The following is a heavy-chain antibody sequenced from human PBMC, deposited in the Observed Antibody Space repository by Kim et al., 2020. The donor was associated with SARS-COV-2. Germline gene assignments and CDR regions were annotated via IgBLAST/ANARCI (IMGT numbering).Heavy chain of an antibody. CDR1: GFTFSTYA. J-gene: IGHJ4*02. Sequence: GGSLRLSCAASGFTFSTYAMSWVRQPPGKGLEWVSGIFNGGGSTFYPDSVKGRFTISRDDSKSTLYLQMKSLRVDDTAIYFCARGIHTYYSWGQGTLVTVSS. V-gene: IGHV3-23*03. CDR2: IFNGGGST. D-gene: IGHD3-10*01. CDR3: ARGIHTYYS.